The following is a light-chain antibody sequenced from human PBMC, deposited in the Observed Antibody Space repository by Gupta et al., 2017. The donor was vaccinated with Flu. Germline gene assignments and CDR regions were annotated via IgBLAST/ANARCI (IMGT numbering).Light chain of an antibody. V-gene: IGKV3-20*01. Sequence: LSLSPGARPTLTCRARHSLSRRTYFAWYQQKPGQAPRLLIYGASRRAYGTPDRFSGSGSGTEFTLTISRLEPEDFAVYYCQQEDTSPLPFGHGTKVDV. CDR2: GAS. CDR3: QQEDTSPLP. J-gene: IGKJ3*01. CDR1: HSLSRRTY.